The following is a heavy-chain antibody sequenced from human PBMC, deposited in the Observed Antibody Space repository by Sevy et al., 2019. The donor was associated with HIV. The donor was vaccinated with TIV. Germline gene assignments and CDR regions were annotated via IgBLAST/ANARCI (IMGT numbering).Heavy chain of an antibody. Sequence: GGSLRLSXXASXXXXSSYWMSWXXXAPGKGLEWVXNIKQDGSEKYYVDSVKGRFTISRDNDEKSLYLQMNSLRAEDTAXYYCARDALIARDXWSYXXXDXXXKGTTVXXSS. CDR3: ARDALIARDXWSYXXXDX. V-gene: IGHV3-7*01. CDR1: XXXXSSYW. J-gene: IGHJ6*03. CDR2: IKQDGSEK. D-gene: IGHD2-8*02.